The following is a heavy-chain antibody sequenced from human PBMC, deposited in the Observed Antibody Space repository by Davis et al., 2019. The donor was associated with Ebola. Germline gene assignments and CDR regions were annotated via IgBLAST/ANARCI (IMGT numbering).Heavy chain of an antibody. CDR2: IYSGGST. D-gene: IGHD6-19*01. CDR3: ARDYVPMRQWPTSRYYYYGMDV. J-gene: IGHJ6*02. V-gene: IGHV3-66*02. CDR1: GFTVSSNY. Sequence: GGSLRLSCAASGFTVSSNYMSWVRQAPGKGLEWVSVIYSGGSTYYADSVKGRFTISRDNSKNTLYLQMNSLRAEDTAVYYCARDYVPMRQWPTSRYYYYGMDVWGQGTTVTVSS.